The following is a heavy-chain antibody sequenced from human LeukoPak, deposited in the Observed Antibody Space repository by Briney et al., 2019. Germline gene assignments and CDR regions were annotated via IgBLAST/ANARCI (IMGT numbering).Heavy chain of an antibody. CDR2: ISWNSGSI. D-gene: IGHD3-3*01. J-gene: IGHJ4*02. CDR1: GFTFDDYA. V-gene: IGHV3-9*01. CDR3: ARYDFWSGYYSNFDH. Sequence: GGSLRLSCAASGFTFDDYAMHWVRQAPGKGLEWVSGISWNSGSIGYADSVKGRFTISRDNAKNSLYLQMNSLRAEDTAVYFCARYDFWSGYYSNFDHWGQGTLVTVSS.